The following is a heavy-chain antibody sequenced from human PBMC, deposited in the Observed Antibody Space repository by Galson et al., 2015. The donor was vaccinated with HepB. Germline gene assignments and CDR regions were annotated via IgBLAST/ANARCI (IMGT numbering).Heavy chain of an antibody. CDR3: ATYYDSNSDRRFSYYYMDV. D-gene: IGHD4-23*01. Sequence: VKVSCKVSGYTFVDSYIHWMKQAPGKGLEWMGLVDPEDAETKYAENFQDRVTIAADTSTDTVYMELTSLRSDDTAVYYYATYYDSNSDRRFSYYYMDVWGKGTTVTVS. V-gene: IGHV1-69-2*01. J-gene: IGHJ6*03. CDR1: GYTFVDSY. CDR2: VDPEDAET.